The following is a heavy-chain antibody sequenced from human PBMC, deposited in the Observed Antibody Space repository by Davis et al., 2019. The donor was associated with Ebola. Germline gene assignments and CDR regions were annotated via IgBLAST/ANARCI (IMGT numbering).Heavy chain of an antibody. V-gene: IGHV2-70*01. D-gene: IGHD1-26*01. J-gene: IGHJ5*02. CDR2: IDWDDDK. CDR3: ARSGSYYPWFDP. Sequence: SGPTLVKPTQTLTLTCTFSGFSLSTRGVGVSWIRQPPGKALEWLALIDWDDDKYYSTSLKTRLTISKDTSKNQVVLTMTNMDPVDTATYYCARSGSYYPWFDPWGQGTLVTVSS. CDR1: GFSLSTRGVG.